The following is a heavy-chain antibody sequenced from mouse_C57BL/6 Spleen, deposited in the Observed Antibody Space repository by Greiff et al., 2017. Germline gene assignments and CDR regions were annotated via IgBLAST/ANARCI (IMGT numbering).Heavy chain of an antibody. CDR3: TTTDYYGSSQAYFDY. D-gene: IGHD1-1*01. J-gene: IGHJ2*01. V-gene: IGHV14-4*01. Sequence: VQLKQSGAELVRPGASVKLSCTASGFNIKDDYMHWVKQRPEQGLEWIGWIDPENGDTESASKFQGKATITADPSSNTAYLQLSSLTSEDTAVYYCTTTDYYGSSQAYFDYWGQGTTLTVSS. CDR1: GFNIKDDY. CDR2: IDPENGDT.